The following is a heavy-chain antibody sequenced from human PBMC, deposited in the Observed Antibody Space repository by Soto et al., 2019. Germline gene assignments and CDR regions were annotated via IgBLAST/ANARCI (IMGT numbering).Heavy chain of an antibody. CDR2: IHYTGSA. Sequence: PSETLSLTCTVSGGSISSASYYWGWIRQPPKKGLEWIGSIHYTGSAWYNPSLKSPVTISVDTSKNQFSLKLSSVSAADTAMYYCARSESYHTPFDYWGQGTLVTVSS. V-gene: IGHV4-39*01. CDR3: ARSESYHTPFDY. J-gene: IGHJ4*02. CDR1: GGSISSASYY. D-gene: IGHD1-26*01.